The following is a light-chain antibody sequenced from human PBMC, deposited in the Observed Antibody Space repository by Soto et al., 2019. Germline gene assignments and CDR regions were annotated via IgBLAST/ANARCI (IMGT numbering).Light chain of an antibody. CDR2: EAS. Sequence: DIQMTQSPSCLSASVGDRVTITCQASQAIGNYLTWYQQKPGKAPKLLIYEASNLETGVPSRFSGSGSGTDFTFTINSLQPEDIATYYCQQYDDLPFTFGGGTKVEIK. J-gene: IGKJ4*01. CDR3: QQYDDLPFT. CDR1: QAIGNY. V-gene: IGKV1-33*01.